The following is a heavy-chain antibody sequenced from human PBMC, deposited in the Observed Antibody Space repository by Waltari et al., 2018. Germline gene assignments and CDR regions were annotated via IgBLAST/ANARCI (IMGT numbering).Heavy chain of an antibody. V-gene: IGHV1-3*01. CDR1: GYTFTSYA. CDR2: INAGNGNT. J-gene: IGHJ3*02. Sequence: QVQLVQSGAEVKKPGASVKVSCKASGYTFTSYAMHWVRQAPGQRLEWMGWINAGNGNTKYSQKFQGRVTITRDTSASTAYMELSSLRSEDTAVYYCAREIVVVVAAPSDAFDIWGQGTMVTVSS. D-gene: IGHD2-15*01. CDR3: AREIVVVVAAPSDAFDI.